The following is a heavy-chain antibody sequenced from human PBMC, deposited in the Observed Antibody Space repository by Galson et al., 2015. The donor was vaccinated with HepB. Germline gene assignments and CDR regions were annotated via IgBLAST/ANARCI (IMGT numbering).Heavy chain of an antibody. CDR2: IKSKTDGGTT. CDR1: GFTFSNAW. V-gene: IGHV3-15*01. Sequence: SLRLSCAASGFTFSNAWMSWVRQAPGKGLEWVGRIKSKTDGGTTDYAAPVKGRFTISRDDSKNTLYLQMNSLKTEDTAVYYCTTDIEGEGFVYWGQGTLVTVSS. D-gene: IGHD3-16*01. CDR3: TTDIEGEGFVY. J-gene: IGHJ4*02.